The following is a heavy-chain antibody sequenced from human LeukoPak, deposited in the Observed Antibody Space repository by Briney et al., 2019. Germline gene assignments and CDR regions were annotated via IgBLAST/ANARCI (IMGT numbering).Heavy chain of an antibody. J-gene: IGHJ4*02. CDR1: GFAFSTYA. D-gene: IGHD1-7*01. V-gene: IGHV3-30*04. CDR2: ISYDGSYQ. CDR3: ARDLSNWNYRGGNY. Sequence: TGGSLRLSCAASGFAFSTYAMHWVRQAPGKGLEWVAVISYDGSYQYYADSVRGRFTISRDNSKNTLYLQMNSLRAEDTAVYYCARDLSNWNYRGGNYWGQGTLVTVSS.